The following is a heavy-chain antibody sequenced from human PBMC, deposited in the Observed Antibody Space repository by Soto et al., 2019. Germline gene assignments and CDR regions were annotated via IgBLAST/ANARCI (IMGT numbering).Heavy chain of an antibody. D-gene: IGHD5-18*01. CDR2: ISGSGGST. Sequence: GGSLRLSCAASGFTFSSYAMGWVRQAPGKGLEWVSAISGSGGSTYYADSVKGRFTISRDNAKNSLYLQMNSLRAEDTAVYYCARDVQLWSYWGQGTLVTVS. CDR1: GFTFSSYA. J-gene: IGHJ4*02. V-gene: IGHV3-23*01. CDR3: ARDVQLWSY.